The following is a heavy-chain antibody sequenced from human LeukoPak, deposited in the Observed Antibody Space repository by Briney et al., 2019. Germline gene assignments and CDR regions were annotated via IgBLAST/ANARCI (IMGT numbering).Heavy chain of an antibody. Sequence: PSQTLSLTCTVSGGSISSGTYYWSWIRQPAGKGLEWIGRIYTRGSTNYNPSLKSRVTISVDTSKNQFSLRLSSVTAADTAVYYCATRFTIFGVVKYDYWGQGTLVTVSS. CDR3: ATRFTIFGVVKYDY. V-gene: IGHV4-61*02. CDR1: GGSISSGTYY. CDR2: IYTRGST. D-gene: IGHD3-3*01. J-gene: IGHJ4*02.